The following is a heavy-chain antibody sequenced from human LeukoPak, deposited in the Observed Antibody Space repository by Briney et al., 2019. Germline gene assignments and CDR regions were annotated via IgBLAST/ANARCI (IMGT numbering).Heavy chain of an antibody. CDR3: ARDLWNFYDNSGYYRDFDS. Sequence: ASVKVSCKATSRISWVREAPGRGLAGMGWIGSYGGDTYYTQKIQGRVTVTTDTSTSTVYMELRSLRSDDTAVYYCARDLWNFYDNSGYYRDFDSWGQGTLVTVSS. V-gene: IGHV1-18*01. D-gene: IGHD3-22*01. J-gene: IGHJ5*01. CDR1: TSR. CDR2: IGSYGGDT.